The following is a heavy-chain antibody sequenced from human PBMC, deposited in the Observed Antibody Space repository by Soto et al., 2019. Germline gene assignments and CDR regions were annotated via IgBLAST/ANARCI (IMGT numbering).Heavy chain of an antibody. CDR1: GFSFNDYY. V-gene: IGHV3-11*01. J-gene: IGHJ4*02. Sequence: QVRLVESGGGLVKPAGSLRLSCGASGFSFNDYYMSWIRQAPGKGLEWISYISGSGRTISYADSVKGRFTISRDNAKSSLYLHLNYLTAEDTAVYFCARDLGNCFDYWGRGSLVTVSS. CDR3: ARDLGNCFDY. D-gene: IGHD1-26*01. CDR2: ISGSGRTI.